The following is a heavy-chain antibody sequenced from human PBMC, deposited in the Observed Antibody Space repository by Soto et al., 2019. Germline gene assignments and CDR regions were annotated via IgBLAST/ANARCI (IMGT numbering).Heavy chain of an antibody. V-gene: IGHV3-30-3*01. D-gene: IGHD6-19*01. CDR3: ARDRGAVAEKYFDF. CDR1: GFNFNNRA. Sequence: QVQLVESGGGVVQPGTSLSLSCAASGFNFNNRAMHWVRQAPGKGLEWVAVISYDESNKYYADSVKGRFTISRDNSKNTLYLPMNSLRAEDTAVYFCARDRGAVAEKYFDFWGQGTLVTVSS. J-gene: IGHJ4*02. CDR2: ISYDESNK.